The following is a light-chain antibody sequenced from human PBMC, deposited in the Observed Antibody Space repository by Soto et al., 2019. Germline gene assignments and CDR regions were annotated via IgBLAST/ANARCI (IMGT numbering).Light chain of an antibody. V-gene: IGKV3-20*01. CDR3: QQCDTSPLT. Sequence: EIVLTQSPGTLSLSPGERATLSCRASQSVTKNYLAWYQQKPGQAPRLLIDDASRRATGIPDRFSGSGSGTDFTRTISRLEPEDSEVDYCQQCDTSPLTFGQGTKVEIK. J-gene: IGKJ1*01. CDR1: QSVTKNY. CDR2: DAS.